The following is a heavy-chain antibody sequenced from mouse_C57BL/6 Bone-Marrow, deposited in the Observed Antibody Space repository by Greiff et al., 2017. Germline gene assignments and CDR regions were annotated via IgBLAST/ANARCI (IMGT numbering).Heavy chain of an antibody. D-gene: IGHD2-5*01. Sequence: QVQLQQPGAELVKPGASVKMSCKASGYTFTSYWITWVKQRPGQGLEWIGDIYPGSGSTNYNEKFKSKATLTVDTSSSTSYMQLSSLTSEDSAVYYCARSYYINGYYFDYWGQGTTLTVSS. CDR2: IYPGSGST. J-gene: IGHJ2*01. CDR1: GYTFTSYW. V-gene: IGHV1-55*01. CDR3: ARSYYINGYYFDY.